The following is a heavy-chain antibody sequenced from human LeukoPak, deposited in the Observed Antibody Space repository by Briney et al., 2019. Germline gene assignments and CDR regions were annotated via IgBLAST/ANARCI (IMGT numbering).Heavy chain of an antibody. D-gene: IGHD1-26*01. CDR3: ARLLSGRYYYNYFDP. Sequence: GESLKISCEASGYTFATSWIGWVRQMPGKGLEWMGIIYPADSDTRYSPSLQGQVTISADKSISTAYLQWNSLKASDTAMYYCARLLSGRYYYNYFDPWGQGTLVTVSS. V-gene: IGHV5-51*01. CDR2: IYPADSDT. CDR1: GYTFATSW. J-gene: IGHJ5*02.